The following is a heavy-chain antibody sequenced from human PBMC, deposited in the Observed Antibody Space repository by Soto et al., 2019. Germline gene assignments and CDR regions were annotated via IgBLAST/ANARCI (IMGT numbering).Heavy chain of an antibody. V-gene: IGHV4-39*01. J-gene: IGHJ4*02. CDR3: ARVLTGSRAFDF. CDR2: VYYSGST. CDR1: DGSVSSPTYY. Sequence: SQTLSLTCTVSDGSVSSPTYYWSWVRQPPGKGLQWIGNVYYSGSTFYNPSLKTRVTVSIDTSKNQFSLSLGALTASDTAVYFCARVLTGSRAFDFWGQRALVTVSS. D-gene: IGHD1-20*01.